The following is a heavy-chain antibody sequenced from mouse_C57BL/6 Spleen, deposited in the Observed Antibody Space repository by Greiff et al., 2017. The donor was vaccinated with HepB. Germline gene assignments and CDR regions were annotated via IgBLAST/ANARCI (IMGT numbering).Heavy chain of an antibody. CDR3: ARRVLPYWYFDV. J-gene: IGHJ1*03. D-gene: IGHD1-1*01. V-gene: IGHV1-80*01. CDR2: IYPGDGDT. Sequence: QVQLQQSGAELVKPGASVKISCKASGYAFSSYWMNWVKQRPGKGLEWIGQIYPGDGDTNYNGKFKGKATLTADKSSCTAYMQLSSLTSEDSAVYCCARRVLPYWYFDVWGTGTTVTVSS. CDR1: GYAFSSYW.